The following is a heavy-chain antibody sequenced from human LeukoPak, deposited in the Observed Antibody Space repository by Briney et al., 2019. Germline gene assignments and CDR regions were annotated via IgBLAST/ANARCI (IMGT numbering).Heavy chain of an antibody. V-gene: IGHV3-33*01. CDR1: RFTFRNHG. CDR2: IWYDGSDT. CDR3: ARDRSLRYFDY. Sequence: PGRSLRLSCAASRFTFRNHGMHWVRQAPGKGLEWVAVIWYDGSDTYYTDSVKGRFTISRDNSKNTLCLQMNSLRVEDTAVYYCARDRSLRYFDYWGQGTVVTVSS. J-gene: IGHJ4*02.